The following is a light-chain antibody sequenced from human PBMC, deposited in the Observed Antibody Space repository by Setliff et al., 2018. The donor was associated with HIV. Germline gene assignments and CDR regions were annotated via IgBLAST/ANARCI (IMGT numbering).Light chain of an antibody. CDR2: DVI. J-gene: IGLJ1*01. CDR3: CSYAGIHTFV. V-gene: IGLV2-11*01. CDR1: TSDVGGYNF. Sequence: QSALTQPRSVSGSPGQSVTISCTGTTSDVGGYNFVSWYQHHPGKAPKLMIYDVIKRPSGVPDRFSGSKSGNTASLTISGLQAEDEADYYCCSYAGIHTFVFGTGTQLTVL.